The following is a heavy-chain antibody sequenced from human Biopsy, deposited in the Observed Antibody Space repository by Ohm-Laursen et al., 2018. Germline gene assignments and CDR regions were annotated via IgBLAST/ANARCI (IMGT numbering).Heavy chain of an antibody. CDR1: GDSVSSGSFY. J-gene: IGHJ4*02. V-gene: IGHV4-61*01. D-gene: IGHD6-19*01. Sequence: SETLSLTCTVSGDSVSSGSFYWTWIRQPPGQGLEYIGYIYDRGSTVNYNPSLESRVTMSVDMPKNQFSLKLSSVTAADTAIYYCARGMRSSGWPYFDSWGQGALVIVSP. CDR2: IYDRGSTV. CDR3: ARGMRSSGWPYFDS.